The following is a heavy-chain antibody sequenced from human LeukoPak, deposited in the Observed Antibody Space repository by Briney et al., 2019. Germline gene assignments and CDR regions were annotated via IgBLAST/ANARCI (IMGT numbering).Heavy chain of an antibody. Sequence: SETLSLTCAVYGGSFSAYYWSWIRQPPGKGLEWIGEINHSGSTNYNPSLKSRVTISLDTSKNQFSLKLSSVTAADTAVYYCARGGYRGGDCYENDAFDIWGQGTMVTVSS. CDR3: ARGGYRGGDCYENDAFDI. J-gene: IGHJ3*02. CDR1: GGSFSAYY. CDR2: INHSGST. V-gene: IGHV4-34*01. D-gene: IGHD2-21*02.